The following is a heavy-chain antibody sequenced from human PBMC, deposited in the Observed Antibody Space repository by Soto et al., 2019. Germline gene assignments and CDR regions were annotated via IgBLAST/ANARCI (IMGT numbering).Heavy chain of an antibody. V-gene: IGHV1-69*01. CDR1: GGTFSSYA. D-gene: IGHD1-20*01. J-gene: IGHJ4*02. CDR2: IIPIFGTA. Sequence: QVQLVQSGAEVKKPGSSVKVSCKASGGTFSSYAISWVRQAPGQGLEWMGGIIPIFGTANYAQKFQGRVTITADESTSTADMELSSLRSEDTAVYYCAREGERITGTQTQIDYWGQGTLVTVSS. CDR3: AREGERITGTQTQIDY.